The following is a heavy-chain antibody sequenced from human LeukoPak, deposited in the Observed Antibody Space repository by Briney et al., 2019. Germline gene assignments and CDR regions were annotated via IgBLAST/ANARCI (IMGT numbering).Heavy chain of an antibody. V-gene: IGHV3-23*01. D-gene: IGHD2-15*01. CDR3: AKGSASGRPYYFDQ. J-gene: IGHJ4*02. CDR2: ITGSGGST. Sequence: GGSLRLSCAASGFTFSSYAMSWVRQAPGKGLEWVSGITGSGGSTFHADSVKGRFTISRDNSKNTLYLQMSSLRAEDSAIFYCAKGSASGRPYYFDQWSQGILVTVSS. CDR1: GFTFSSYA.